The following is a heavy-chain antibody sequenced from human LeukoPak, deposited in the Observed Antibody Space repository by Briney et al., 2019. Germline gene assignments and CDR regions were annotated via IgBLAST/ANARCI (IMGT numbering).Heavy chain of an antibody. J-gene: IGHJ6*03. CDR3: AKGSYYYYYMDV. V-gene: IGHV3-23*01. Sequence: GGSLRLSCAASGFTFSSFPMSWVRQAPGKGLEWVSAISGSGGSTYYADSVKGRFTISRDNSKNTLYLQMNSLRAEDTAVCYCAKGSYYYYYMDVWGKGTTVTVSS. CDR2: ISGSGGST. CDR1: GFTFSSFP.